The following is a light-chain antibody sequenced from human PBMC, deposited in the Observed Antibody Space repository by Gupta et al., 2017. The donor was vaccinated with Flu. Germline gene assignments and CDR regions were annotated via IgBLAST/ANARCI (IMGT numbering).Light chain of an antibody. V-gene: IGLV3-10*01. CDR3: FSTDSSGNHRV. CDR2: EDT. CDR1: ALPKKY. Sequence: SYELPQPPSVSVSPGQTARITCSGDALPKKYAYWYQQKSGQAPVLVIDEDTKRPSGIPARFSGSSSGTMASLTISEAQVDDEADYYCFSTDSSGNHRVFGGGTKLTVL. J-gene: IGLJ3*02.